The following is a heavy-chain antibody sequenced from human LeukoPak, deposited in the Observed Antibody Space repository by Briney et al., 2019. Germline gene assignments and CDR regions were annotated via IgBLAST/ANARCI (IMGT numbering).Heavy chain of an antibody. V-gene: IGHV4-39*07. CDR3: ARADILTGYPRYYFDY. Sequence: PSETLSLTCTVSGGSISSSSYYWGWIRQPPGKGLEWIGSIYYSGSTYYNPSLKSRVTISVDTSKNQFSLKLSSVTAADTAVYYCARADILTGYPRYYFDYWGQGTLVTVSS. J-gene: IGHJ4*02. D-gene: IGHD3-9*01. CDR2: IYYSGST. CDR1: GGSISSSSYY.